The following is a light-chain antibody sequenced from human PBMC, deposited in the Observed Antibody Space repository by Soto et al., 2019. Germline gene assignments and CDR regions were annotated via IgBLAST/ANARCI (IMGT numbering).Light chain of an antibody. J-gene: IGKJ1*01. CDR2: DAS. Sequence: EIVMTQSPATLSVSRGERPTLSWRASQSVSNNLAWYQQKPGQAPRLLISDASTRATGIPARFSGSGSGTDFTLTISSLEPEDFAVYYCQQRSNWPRTFGQGTK. CDR3: QQRSNWPRT. V-gene: IGKV3-11*01. CDR1: QSVSNN.